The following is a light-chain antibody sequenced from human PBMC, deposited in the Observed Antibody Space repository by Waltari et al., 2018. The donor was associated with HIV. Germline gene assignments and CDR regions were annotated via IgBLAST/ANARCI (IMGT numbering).Light chain of an antibody. CDR1: SSDVGSYNY. Sequence: QSALTQPRSLSGSPGQSVTISCTGTSSDVGSYNYVSWYQPHPGKAPNLILYDVSGRPSGVPDRFSGSKSGNTASLTISGLQAEDEADYYCCSYAGTYTFVVFGGGTKLTVL. V-gene: IGLV2-11*01. J-gene: IGLJ2*01. CDR3: CSYAGTYTFVV. CDR2: DVS.